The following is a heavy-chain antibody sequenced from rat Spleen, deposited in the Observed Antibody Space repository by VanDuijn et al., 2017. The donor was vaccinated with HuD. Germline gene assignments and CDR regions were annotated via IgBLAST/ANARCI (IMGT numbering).Heavy chain of an antibody. CDR1: SYSITSYS. Sequence: EVQLQESGPGLVKPSQSLSLTCSVTSYSITSYSRWNWIRSFPGNKMEWMGYISYSGSTSYNPSLKSRISITRDTSKNQFFLQLISATTEDTATYYCARPANFGGGYYFDDWGQGVMVTVSS. V-gene: IGHV3-1*01. CDR2: ISYSGST. J-gene: IGHJ2*01. CDR3: ARPANFGGGYYFDD. D-gene: IGHD1-11*01.